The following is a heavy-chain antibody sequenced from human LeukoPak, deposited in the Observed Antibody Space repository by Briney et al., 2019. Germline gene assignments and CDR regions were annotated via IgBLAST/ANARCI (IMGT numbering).Heavy chain of an antibody. CDR1: GYTFTGYY. J-gene: IGHJ5*02. CDR3: ARVIPRENWFDP. CDR2: INPNSGGT. Sequence: GASVKVSCKASGYTFTGYYMHWVRQAPGQGLEWMGWINPNSGGTNYAQKFQGRVTMTRDTSISTAYMELSRLRSGDTAVYYCARVIPRENWFDPWGQGTLVTVSS. V-gene: IGHV1-2*02.